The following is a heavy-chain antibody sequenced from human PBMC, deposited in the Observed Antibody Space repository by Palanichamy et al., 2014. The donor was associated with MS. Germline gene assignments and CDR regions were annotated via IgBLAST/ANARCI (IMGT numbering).Heavy chain of an antibody. CDR1: GFTFSTSV. D-gene: IGHD4-11*01. CDR2: ISGDGVNT. V-gene: IGHV3-23*01. J-gene: IGHJ4*02. CDR3: TKDSTLTTKTAAPYFEY. Sequence: EVQLLESGGELVQPGGSLRLSCAASGFTFSTSVMSWVRQAPGKGLEWVAAISGDGVNTYYVDSVTGRFTISRDNSKSTLYLQVNSLRAEDTAVYYCTKDSTLTTKTAAPYFEYWGQGTLVTVSS.